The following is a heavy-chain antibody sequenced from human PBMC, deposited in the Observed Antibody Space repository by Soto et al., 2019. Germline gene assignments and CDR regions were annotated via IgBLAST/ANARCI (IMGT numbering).Heavy chain of an antibody. D-gene: IGHD3-22*01. CDR2: IHYSGNT. V-gene: IGHV4-61*01. CDR3: ARENYDTSGFYSRWFDP. J-gene: IGHJ5*02. CDR1: GASVSSDYCQ. Sequence: KASETLSLTCLVSGASVSSDYCQWNWIRQPPGKGPEWIGYIHYSGNTDYNPSLQRRATISLDTSKNQFSLNLTSVTAADTAVYYCARENYDTSGFYSRWFDPWGQGTLVTVSS.